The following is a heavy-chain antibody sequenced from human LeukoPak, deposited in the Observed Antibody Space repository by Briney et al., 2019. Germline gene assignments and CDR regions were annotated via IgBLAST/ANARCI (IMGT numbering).Heavy chain of an antibody. V-gene: IGHV1-69*13. J-gene: IGHJ4*02. CDR2: ITPMFGTA. CDR1: GGTFSRYA. CDR3: ARDAAIHDSGAYYYLW. D-gene: IGHD3-22*01. Sequence: SVKVSCKASGGTFSRYAISWVRQAPGQGLEWMGRITPMFGTANYAQKFQGRVTSADESTRTAYMELKSLKFEDTAVYYCARDAAIHDSGAYYYLWWGQGTLVTVSS.